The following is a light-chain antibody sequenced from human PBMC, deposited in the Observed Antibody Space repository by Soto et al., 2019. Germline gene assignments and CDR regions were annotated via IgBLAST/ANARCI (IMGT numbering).Light chain of an antibody. CDR3: QQRSNWPPEVT. CDR1: QSVGIS. CDR2: DAS. J-gene: IGKJ3*01. Sequence: EIVLTQSPDTLSLSPRERATLSCRASQSVGISLAWYQQKPGQAPRLLIYDASNRATGIPARFSGSGSGTDFTLTISSLEPEDFAVYYCQQRSNWPPEVTFGPGTKVDIK. V-gene: IGKV3-11*01.